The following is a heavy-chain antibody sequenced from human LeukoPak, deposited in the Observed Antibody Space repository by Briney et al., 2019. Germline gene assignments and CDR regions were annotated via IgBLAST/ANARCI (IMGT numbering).Heavy chain of an antibody. D-gene: IGHD1-7*01. CDR2: IHYIGST. J-gene: IGHJ5*02. Sequence: SETLSLTCTVSGGSISSYYWSWLRQPPGKGLEWIGYIHYIGSTNYTPSLHTRVTISVNTSKNQFSLTLSSVTAADTAFYYCARHPANYVNCFDPWGQGTLVTVSS. V-gene: IGHV4-59*08. CDR1: GGSISSYY. CDR3: ARHPANYVNCFDP.